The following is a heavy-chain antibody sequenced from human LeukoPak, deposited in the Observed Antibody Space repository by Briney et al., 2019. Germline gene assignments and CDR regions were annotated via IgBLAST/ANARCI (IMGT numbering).Heavy chain of an antibody. D-gene: IGHD3-22*01. Sequence: ASVKVSCKASGGTFSSYAISWVRQAPGQGLEWMGRIIPIFGTANYAQKFQGRVTITTDESTSTAYMELSSLRSDDTAVYYCARRYYYDSSGYLRYFDYWGQGTLVTVSS. CDR3: ARRYYYDSSGYLRYFDY. V-gene: IGHV1-69*05. J-gene: IGHJ4*02. CDR2: IIPIFGTA. CDR1: GGTFSSYA.